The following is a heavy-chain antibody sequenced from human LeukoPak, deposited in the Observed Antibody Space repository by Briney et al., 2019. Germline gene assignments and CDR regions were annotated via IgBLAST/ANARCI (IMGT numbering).Heavy chain of an antibody. Sequence: SETLSLTCAVSGVAISRGGYAWNWIRQPPGKGLEWIAYIYHSGTTYYNPSLKSRATISVDTSKNQFSLKLSSVTAADTAVYYCVRGRYSSGWFKDKNWFDPWGQGIPVTASS. V-gene: IGHV4-30-4*07. CDR2: IYHSGTT. CDR1: GVAISRGGYA. J-gene: IGHJ5*02. CDR3: VRGRYSSGWFKDKNWFDP. D-gene: IGHD6-19*01.